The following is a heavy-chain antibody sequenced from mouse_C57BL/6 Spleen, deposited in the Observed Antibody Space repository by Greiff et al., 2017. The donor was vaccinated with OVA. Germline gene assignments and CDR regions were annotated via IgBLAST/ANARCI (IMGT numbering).Heavy chain of an antibody. CDR3: ARDYGYYRYFDV. CDR1: GYTFTSYW. J-gene: IGHJ1*03. CDR2: IDPSDSET. D-gene: IGHD2-2*01. V-gene: IGHV1-52*01. Sequence: QVQLQQPGAELVRPGSSVKLSCKASGYTFTSYWMHWVKQRPIQGLEWIGNIDPSDSETHYNQKFKDKATLPVDKSSSTAYMQLSSLTSEDSVDYYCARDYGYYRYFDVWGTGTSVTVSS.